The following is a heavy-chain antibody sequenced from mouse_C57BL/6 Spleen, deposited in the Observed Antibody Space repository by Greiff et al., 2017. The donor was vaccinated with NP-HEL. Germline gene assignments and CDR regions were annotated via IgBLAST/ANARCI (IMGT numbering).Heavy chain of an antibody. Sequence: VQLQQPGAELVKPGASVKLSCKASGYTFTSYWITWVKQRPGQGLEWIGDIYPGSGSTNYNEKFKSKATLTVDTSSSTAYMQLSSLTSEDSAVSYCARVYYDVGVYSALDYWGQGTSVTVSS. V-gene: IGHV1-55*01. J-gene: IGHJ4*01. CDR1: GYTFTSYW. CDR2: IYPGSGST. D-gene: IGHD1-1*01. CDR3: ARVYYDVGVYSALDY.